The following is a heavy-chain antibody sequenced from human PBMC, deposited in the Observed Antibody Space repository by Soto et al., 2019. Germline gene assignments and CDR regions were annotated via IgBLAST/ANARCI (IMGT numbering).Heavy chain of an antibody. CDR2: IWYDGSNK. J-gene: IGHJ4*02. CDR3: ARDQGRGYNYGFDY. D-gene: IGHD5-18*01. V-gene: IGHV3-33*01. Sequence: QVQLVESGEGVVQPGRSLGLSCAAYGFTFSSYGMHWVRRAPGRGLEWVAVIWYDGSNKYYADSVKGRFTISRDNSKNTLYLQMNSLRSEDTAVYYCARDQGRGYNYGFDYWGQGTLVTVSS. CDR1: GFTFSSYG.